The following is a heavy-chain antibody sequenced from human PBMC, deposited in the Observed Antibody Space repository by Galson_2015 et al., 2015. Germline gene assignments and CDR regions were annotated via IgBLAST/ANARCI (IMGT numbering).Heavy chain of an antibody. CDR2: VTPGSGAT. D-gene: IGHD5-12*01. CDR3: ARETSATGYGDH. J-gene: IGHJ4*02. Sequence: SVKVSCKASGYTFRNYHIHWVRQAPGQGLEWMGIVTPGSGATSYAEKFQGRVIMTGDMSTTTAFLELSSLRSDDTALYYCARETSATGYGDHWGQGTRVTVSS. CDR1: GYTFRNYH. V-gene: IGHV1-46*01.